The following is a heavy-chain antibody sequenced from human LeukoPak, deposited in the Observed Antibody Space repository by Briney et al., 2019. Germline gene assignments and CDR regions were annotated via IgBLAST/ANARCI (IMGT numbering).Heavy chain of an antibody. Sequence: GGSLRLSCAASGFTFSSYAMSWVRQAPGKGLEWVSAISGSGGSTYYADSVKGRFTISRDNSKSTLYLQMNSLRAEDTAVYYCAKGSLPYYYDSSGYYFDYWGQGTLVTVSS. J-gene: IGHJ4*02. D-gene: IGHD3-22*01. CDR2: ISGSGGST. CDR1: GFTFSSYA. V-gene: IGHV3-23*01. CDR3: AKGSLPYYYDSSGYYFDY.